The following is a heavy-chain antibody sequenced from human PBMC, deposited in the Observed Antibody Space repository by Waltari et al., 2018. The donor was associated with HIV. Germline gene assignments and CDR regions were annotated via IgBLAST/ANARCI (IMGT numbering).Heavy chain of an antibody. V-gene: IGHV1-8*01. Sequence: QVQLVQSGTEVKEPGASLKVSCKASGYPFSDNDINWVRQAPGQGLEWMGWMNPKTGNTGCAQTLQGRVILTRDASMNTAYMELNNLTSGDTAVYYCARQGAGDYGDYLFDYWGQGTLLTVSS. J-gene: IGHJ4*02. CDR3: ARQGAGDYGDYLFDY. D-gene: IGHD4-17*01. CDR2: MNPKTGNT. CDR1: GYPFSDND.